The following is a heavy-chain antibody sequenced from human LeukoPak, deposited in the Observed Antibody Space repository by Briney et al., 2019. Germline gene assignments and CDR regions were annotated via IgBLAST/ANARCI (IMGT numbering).Heavy chain of an antibody. CDR2: IRSKAYGGTT. D-gene: IGHD4-17*01. CDR1: GFAFGDYA. CDR3: TRGTWDYGPGHQDG. Sequence: PGGSLRLSCTASGFAFGDYAMSWFRQAPGKGLEWVGFIRSKAYGGTTEYAASVKGRFTISRDDSKSIAYLQMNSLKTEDTAVYYCTRGTWDYGPGHQDGWGQGTLVTVSS. V-gene: IGHV3-49*03. J-gene: IGHJ4*02.